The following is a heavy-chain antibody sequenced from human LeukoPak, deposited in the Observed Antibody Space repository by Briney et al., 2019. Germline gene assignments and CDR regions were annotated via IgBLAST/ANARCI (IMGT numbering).Heavy chain of an antibody. CDR3: ARDRPNWFDP. J-gene: IGHJ5*02. CDR1: GGSISSNS. Sequence: SSETLSLTCTVSGGSISSNSWSWIRQPAGKGLECIGRISVSGITDYNPSLRSRVTMSMDTSKNQFSLKLSSVTAADTAVYYCARDRPNWFDPWGQGTLVTVSS. CDR2: ISVSGIT. V-gene: IGHV4-4*07.